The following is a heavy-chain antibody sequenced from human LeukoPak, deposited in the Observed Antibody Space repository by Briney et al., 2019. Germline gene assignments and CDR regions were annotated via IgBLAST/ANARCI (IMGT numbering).Heavy chain of an antibody. V-gene: IGHV4-39*01. J-gene: IGHJ3*02. D-gene: IGHD3-22*01. Sequence: SETLSLTCTVSGGSISSSSYYWGWIRQPPGKGLEWIGSIYYSGSTYYNPSLKSRVTISVDTSKNQFSLKLSSVTAADTAVYYCARHDPDYYYSSGYYSRNAFDIWGQGTMVTVSS. CDR3: ARHDPDYYYSSGYYSRNAFDI. CDR2: IYYSGST. CDR1: GGSISSSSYY.